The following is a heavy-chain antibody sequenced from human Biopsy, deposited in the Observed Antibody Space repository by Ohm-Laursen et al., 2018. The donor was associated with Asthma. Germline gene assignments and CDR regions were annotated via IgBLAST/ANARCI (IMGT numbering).Heavy chain of an antibody. V-gene: IGHV4-59*01. CDR2: IHNSGNT. CDR3: ARGQGRGIQLWSLDP. CDR1: GGSISSDY. Sequence: GTLSLTCPVSGGSISSDYWSWLRQSPGKGLEWIGYIHNSGNTNYNPSLKSRVTISLDTSKNHFSLRLSFVTAADTAVYFCARGQGRGIQLWSLDPWGQGILVTASS. J-gene: IGHJ5*02. D-gene: IGHD5-18*01.